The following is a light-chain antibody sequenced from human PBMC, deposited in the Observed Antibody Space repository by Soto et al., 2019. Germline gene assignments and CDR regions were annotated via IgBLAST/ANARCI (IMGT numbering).Light chain of an antibody. V-gene: IGKV1-5*03. CDR3: QQYKTYST. J-gene: IGKJ1*01. CDR2: KAS. CDR1: QSISSW. Sequence: DIQMTQSPSTLSASVGDRVTITCRVSQSISSWLAWYPQTPGKAPKILIYKASSLESGAPSRFSGSGSGTEFTLTISSLQPDDFATYYCQQYKTYSTFGQGTKVDIK.